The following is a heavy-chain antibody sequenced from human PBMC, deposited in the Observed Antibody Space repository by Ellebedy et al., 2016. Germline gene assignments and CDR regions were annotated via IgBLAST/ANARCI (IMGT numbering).Heavy chain of an antibody. J-gene: IGHJ4*02. Sequence: GESLKISCAASGFTFSSYSMNWVRQAPGKGLEWVSYISSSSSTIYYADSVKGRFTISRDNAKNSLYLQMNSLRDEDTAVYYCARDKWDIVATPEGGYFDYWGQGTLVTVSS. V-gene: IGHV3-48*02. CDR1: GFTFSSYS. D-gene: IGHD5-12*01. CDR2: ISSSSSTI. CDR3: ARDKWDIVATPEGGYFDY.